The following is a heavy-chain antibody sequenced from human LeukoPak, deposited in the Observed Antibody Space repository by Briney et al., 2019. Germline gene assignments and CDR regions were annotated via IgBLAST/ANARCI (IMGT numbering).Heavy chain of an antibody. CDR2: IYSGGST. CDR3: ASSSGWPYNWFDP. Sequence: GGSLRLSCAASGFTVSSNYMSWVRQAPGKGLEWVSVIYSGGSTYYADSVKGRFTISGDNSKNTLYLQMNSLRAEDTAVYYCASSSGWPYNWFDPWGQGTLVTVSS. D-gene: IGHD6-19*01. CDR1: GFTVSSNY. J-gene: IGHJ5*02. V-gene: IGHV3-66*01.